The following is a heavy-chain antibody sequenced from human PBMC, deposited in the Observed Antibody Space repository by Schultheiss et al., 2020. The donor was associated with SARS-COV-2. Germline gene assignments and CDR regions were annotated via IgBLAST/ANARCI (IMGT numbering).Heavy chain of an antibody. CDR3: ARRRGSGSYYRLEDYFDY. CDR1: GGSFSGYY. Sequence: SETLSLTCAVYGGSFSGYYWSWIRQPPGKGLEWIGYIYYSGSTNYNPSLKSRVTISVDTSKNQFSLKLSSVTAADTAVYYCARRRGSGSYYRLEDYFDYWGQGTLVTVSS. V-gene: IGHV4-59*08. J-gene: IGHJ4*02. CDR2: IYYSGST. D-gene: IGHD3-10*01.